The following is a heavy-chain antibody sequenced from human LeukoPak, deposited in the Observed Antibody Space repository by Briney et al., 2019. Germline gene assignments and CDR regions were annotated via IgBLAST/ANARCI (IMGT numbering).Heavy chain of an antibody. CDR3: ARDLSGDGYNKFDH. Sequence: PGGSLRLSCAGSGFTFSNYIMSWVRQAPGKGLEMVSSIKTGSRQTYYAASVKGRLTISGDEAKNSLYLQMYSLRAEDTALYYCARDLSGDGYNKFDHWGQGTRVTVSP. CDR2: IKTGSRQT. D-gene: IGHD5-24*01. J-gene: IGHJ4*02. CDR1: GFTFSNYI. V-gene: IGHV3-21*01.